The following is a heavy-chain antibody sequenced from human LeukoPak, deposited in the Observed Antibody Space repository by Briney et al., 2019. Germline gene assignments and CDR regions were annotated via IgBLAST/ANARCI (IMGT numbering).Heavy chain of an antibody. D-gene: IGHD1-1*01. CDR1: GFPFSSYS. CDR3: GRGKGTYFDF. J-gene: IGHJ4*02. CDR2: ISASGSNI. Sequence: GGSLRLSCAASGFPFSSYSMNWVRRAPGKGLEWVSYISASGSNIYYLDSVKGRFTVSRDNARNSLFLQMDRPRAEDTAVYYCGRGKGTYFDFWGQGTLVTVSS. V-gene: IGHV3-48*01.